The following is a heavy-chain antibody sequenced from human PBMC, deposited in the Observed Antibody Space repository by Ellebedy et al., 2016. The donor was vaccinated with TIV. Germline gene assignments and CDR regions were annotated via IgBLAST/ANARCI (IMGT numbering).Heavy chain of an antibody. J-gene: IGHJ4*02. V-gene: IGHV3-30*19. Sequence: PGGSLRLSCTASGSTFSMYNINWVRQAPGKGLEWVAVISKNGDQKYYADSVKGRFTISRDNSRNTLYLEMNSLRPEDTAVYYCAREGYSSSSLGDLDYWGQGTLVTVSS. CDR2: ISKNGDQK. D-gene: IGHD6-6*01. CDR3: AREGYSSSSLGDLDY. CDR1: GSTFSMYN.